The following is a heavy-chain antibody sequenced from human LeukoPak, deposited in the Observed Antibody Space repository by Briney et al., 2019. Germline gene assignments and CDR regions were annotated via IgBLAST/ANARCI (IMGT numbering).Heavy chain of an antibody. CDR3: AKTTGGWPRFFDH. Sequence: GGCLRLSCAASGYPFSGSDIHWVRQAPGKGLEWVAFVSHEGSSKFYAESVKGRFGISRDNSKSTTYLQMNGLRADDTAVYYCAKTTGGWPRFFDHWGQGTLVAVSS. J-gene: IGHJ4*02. CDR1: GYPFSGSD. CDR2: VSHEGSSK. V-gene: IGHV3-30*18. D-gene: IGHD6-19*01.